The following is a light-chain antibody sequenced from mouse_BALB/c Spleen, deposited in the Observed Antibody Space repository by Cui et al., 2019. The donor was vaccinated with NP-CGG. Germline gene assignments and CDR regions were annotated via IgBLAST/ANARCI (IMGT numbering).Light chain of an antibody. Sequence: AVVTQEYAPTPSPGETVTLTCRSNTGAVTTSNYANWVQEKPDHLFTGLIGGTNNRAPGVPARFSGSLIGDKAALTITGAQTEDEAIYFCALWYSNHWVFGGGAKLTVL. J-gene: IGLJ1*01. CDR2: GTN. V-gene: IGLV1*01. CDR3: ALWYSNHWV. CDR1: TGAVTTSNY.